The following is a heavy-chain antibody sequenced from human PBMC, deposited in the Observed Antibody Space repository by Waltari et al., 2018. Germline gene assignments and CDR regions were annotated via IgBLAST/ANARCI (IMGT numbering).Heavy chain of an antibody. CDR2: TYPGDADA. D-gene: IGHD1-7*01. CDR1: GYSFPSYW. V-gene: IGHV5-51*01. J-gene: IGHJ4*02. Sequence: EVQLVQSGAEVNKPGESLKISCKGSGYSFPSYWIGWVRQMPGKGLEWMGITYPGDADATYSTSIQGQVTIAADKSIHSAYLQWSSLKASDTAMYYCARTIKGNYFPFDYWGQGTLVTVSS. CDR3: ARTIKGNYFPFDY.